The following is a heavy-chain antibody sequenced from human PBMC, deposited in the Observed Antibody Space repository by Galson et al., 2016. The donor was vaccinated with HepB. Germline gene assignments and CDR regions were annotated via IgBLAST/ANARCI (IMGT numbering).Heavy chain of an antibody. CDR2: ISRSSTYI. J-gene: IGHJ3*02. CDR3: ARESSGYDYDFDI. Sequence: SLRLSCAASGFTFSRYTMNWVRRAPGKGLEWVSSISRSSTYIYYTDSMKGRFTLSRDNAKKSLSLQMSRLRAEDTAVYYCARESSGYDYDFDIWGQGTMVTVSS. V-gene: IGHV3-21*01. CDR1: GFTFSRYT. D-gene: IGHD5-12*01.